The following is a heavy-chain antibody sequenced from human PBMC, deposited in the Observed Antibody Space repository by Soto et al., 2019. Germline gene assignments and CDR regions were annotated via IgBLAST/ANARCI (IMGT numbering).Heavy chain of an antibody. CDR3: ARHQSHSSSYVDP. CDR2: IYYSGST. D-gene: IGHD6-13*01. CDR1: GRSISSYY. J-gene: IGHJ5*02. Sequence: SETLSLTCTVSGRSISSYYWSWIRLPPGKGLEWIGSIYYSGSTYYNPSLKSRVTISVDTSKNQFSLKLSSVTAADTAVYYCARHQSHSSSYVDPWGQGTLVTVSS. V-gene: IGHV4-59*08.